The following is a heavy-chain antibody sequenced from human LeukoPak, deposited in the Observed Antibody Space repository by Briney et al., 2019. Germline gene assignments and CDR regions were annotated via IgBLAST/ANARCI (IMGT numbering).Heavy chain of an antibody. J-gene: IGHJ3*02. CDR2: IYYSGST. CDR3: ARDLRWASDAFDI. CDR1: GGSISSGDYY. Sequence: SETLSLTCTVSGGSISSGDYYWSWIRQPPGKGLGWIGYIYYSGSTYYNPSLKSRVTISVDTSKNQFSLKLSSVTAADTAVYYCARDLRWASDAFDIWGQGTMVTVSS. D-gene: IGHD4-23*01. V-gene: IGHV4-30-4*08.